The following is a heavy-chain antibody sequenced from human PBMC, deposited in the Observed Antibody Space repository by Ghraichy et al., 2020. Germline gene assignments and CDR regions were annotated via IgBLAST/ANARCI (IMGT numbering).Heavy chain of an antibody. D-gene: IGHD5-12*01. CDR2: IIPIFGTA. Sequence: SVKVSCKASGGTFSSYAISWVRQAPGQGLEWMGGIIPIFGTANYAQKFQGRVTITADESTSTAYMELSSLRSEDTAVYYCARDYPYSGYDGPPVYNWFDPWGQGTLVTVSS. CDR3: ARDYPYSGYDGPPVYNWFDP. CDR1: GGTFSSYA. J-gene: IGHJ5*02. V-gene: IGHV1-69*13.